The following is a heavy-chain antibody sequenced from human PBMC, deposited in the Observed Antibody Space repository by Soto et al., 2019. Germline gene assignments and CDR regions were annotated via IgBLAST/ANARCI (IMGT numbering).Heavy chain of an antibody. Sequence: ASVPVSCKASGYTFPSYGVIWVRQAPGQGLEWMGWISAYNGNTNYAQKLQGRVTMTTDTSTSTAYMELRSLRSDDTAVYYCARSPEGDYSNYEVWFDPWGQGTLVTVSS. V-gene: IGHV1-18*01. CDR1: GYTFPSYG. D-gene: IGHD4-4*01. CDR2: ISAYNGNT. CDR3: ARSPEGDYSNYEVWFDP. J-gene: IGHJ5*02.